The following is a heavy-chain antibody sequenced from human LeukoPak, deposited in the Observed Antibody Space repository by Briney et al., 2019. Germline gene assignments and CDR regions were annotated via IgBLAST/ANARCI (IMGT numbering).Heavy chain of an antibody. CDR1: GFTFSSYG. CDR3: AKHCGSYQTAFDY. Sequence: QPGRSLRLSCAASGFTFSSYGMHWVRQAPGKGLEWVAVISYDGSNKYYADSVKGRFTISRDNSKNTLYLQMNSLRAEDTAVYYCAKHCGSYQTAFDYWGQGTLVTVSS. D-gene: IGHD1-26*01. V-gene: IGHV3-30*18. CDR2: ISYDGSNK. J-gene: IGHJ4*02.